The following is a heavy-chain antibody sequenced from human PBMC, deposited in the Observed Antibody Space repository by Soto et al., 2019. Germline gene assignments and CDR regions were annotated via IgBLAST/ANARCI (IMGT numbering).Heavy chain of an antibody. CDR2: ISYDGSNK. Sequence: GGSLRLSCAASGFTFSSYAMHWVRQAPGKGLEWVAVISYDGSNKYYADSVKGRFTISRDNSKNTLYLQMNSLRAEDTAVYFCAREYSGFLDRRGFDYWGQGTLVTVSS. V-gene: IGHV3-30*04. D-gene: IGHD1-1*01. J-gene: IGHJ4*02. CDR3: AREYSGFLDRRGFDY. CDR1: GFTFSSYA.